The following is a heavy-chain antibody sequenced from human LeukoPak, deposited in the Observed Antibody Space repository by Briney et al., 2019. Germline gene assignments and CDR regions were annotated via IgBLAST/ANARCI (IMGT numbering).Heavy chain of an antibody. J-gene: IGHJ4*02. V-gene: IGHV4-30-2*01. CDR3: ARQRSGSGSXXXDY. D-gene: IGHD3-10*01. Sequence: SETLSLTCAVSGGSISSGGYSWSWIRQPPGKGLEWIGYIYHSGSTYYNPSLKSRVTISVDRSKNQFSLKLSSVTAADTAVYYCARQRSGSGSXXXDYWGQGTLVTVSS. CDR2: IYHSGST. CDR1: GGSISSGGYS.